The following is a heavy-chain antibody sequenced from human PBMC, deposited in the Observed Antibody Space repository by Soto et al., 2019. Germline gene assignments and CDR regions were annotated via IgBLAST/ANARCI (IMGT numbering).Heavy chain of an antibody. V-gene: IGHV4-34*01. Sequence: QVQLQQWGAGLLKPSETLSLTCAVYGGSFSGYYWSWIRQAPGKGLEWIGEINHSGSTNYNPSLKSRVTISVDTSKNQFSLKLSSVTAADTAVYYCARGGGIAAAGTPRYWYFDLWGRGTLVTVSS. J-gene: IGHJ2*01. CDR2: INHSGST. D-gene: IGHD6-13*01. CDR3: ARGGGIAAAGTPRYWYFDL. CDR1: GGSFSGYY.